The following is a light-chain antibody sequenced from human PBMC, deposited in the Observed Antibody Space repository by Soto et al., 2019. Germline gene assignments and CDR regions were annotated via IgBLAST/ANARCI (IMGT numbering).Light chain of an antibody. CDR2: EES. CDR3: QQVKTYPRT. J-gene: IGKJ4*01. Sequence: DIHLTQSPSFLSASVGDRVTITCRPSQAVPKNMAWYQQKPGKPPKLLIYEESTLYSGVPSRFSGRKSGTQFTLTIDSLQPEDFATYYCQQVKTYPRTFGGGTKVEIK. CDR1: QAVPKN. V-gene: IGKV1-9*01.